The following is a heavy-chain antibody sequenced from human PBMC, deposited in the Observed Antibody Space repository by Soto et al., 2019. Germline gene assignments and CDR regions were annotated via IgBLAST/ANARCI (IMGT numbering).Heavy chain of an antibody. D-gene: IGHD2-2*01. V-gene: IGHV3-23*01. CDR2: TVGSGSST. CDR1: GFTFSSYA. CDR3: AITKDRGECSSSSCFNWCDP. J-gene: IGHJ5*02. Sequence: EVQLLESGGGLVQPGGSLRLSCAASGFTFSSYAMRWVRQAPGKGLEWVSATVGSGSSTYYADSVKGRFTISRDNSKNTLYLQMNSLRAEDTAIYYCAITKDRGECSSSSCFNWCDPWGQGTLVTVSS.